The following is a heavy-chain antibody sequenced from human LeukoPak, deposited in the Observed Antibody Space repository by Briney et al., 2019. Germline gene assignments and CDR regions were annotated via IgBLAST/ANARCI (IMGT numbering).Heavy chain of an antibody. V-gene: IGHV1-69*06. Sequence: GASVKVSCKASGYTFTSYAISWVRQAPGQGLEWMGGIIPIFGTANYAQKFQGRVTITADKSTSTAYMELSSLRSEDTAVYYCASRVAAAGRSPDYWGQGTLVTVSS. CDR1: GYTFTSYA. CDR2: IIPIFGTA. CDR3: ASRVAAAGRSPDY. J-gene: IGHJ4*02. D-gene: IGHD6-13*01.